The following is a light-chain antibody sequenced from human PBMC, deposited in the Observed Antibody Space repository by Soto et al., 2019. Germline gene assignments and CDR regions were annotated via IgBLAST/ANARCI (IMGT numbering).Light chain of an antibody. CDR1: HDISNY. V-gene: IGKV1-33*01. CDR2: DAS. Sequence: DIQMTQSPSSLSASVGDRVTITCQASHDISNYLNWYQQKPWKAPKLLIYDASNLETGVPSRFSGSGSGTDFTFTITSLQTEDIATYYCHQYDNLPSITFGQGTRLEIK. J-gene: IGKJ5*01. CDR3: HQYDNLPSIT.